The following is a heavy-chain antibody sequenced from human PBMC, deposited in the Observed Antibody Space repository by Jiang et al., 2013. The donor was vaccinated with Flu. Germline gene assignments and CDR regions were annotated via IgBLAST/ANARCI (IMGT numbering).Heavy chain of an antibody. CDR2: TYLRSKWYN. CDR1: SVSSNSAA. D-gene: IGHD6-19*01. Sequence: SVSSNSAAWNWIRQSPSRGLEWLGRTYLRSKWYNDYPTSLRSRININPDTSKNQFSLRLTSVTPDDTAIYYCARDRGAEQWLADFDFWGQGTPVTVSS. J-gene: IGHJ4*02. V-gene: IGHV6-1*01. CDR3: ARDRGAEQWLADFDF.